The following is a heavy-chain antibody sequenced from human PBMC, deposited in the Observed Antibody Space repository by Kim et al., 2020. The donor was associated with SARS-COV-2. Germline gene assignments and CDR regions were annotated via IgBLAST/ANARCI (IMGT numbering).Heavy chain of an antibody. J-gene: IGHJ3*02. V-gene: IGHV1-18*01. Sequence: YAQKLQGRVTMTTDTSTSTAYMELRSLRSDDTAVYYCARVSRRGDDAFDIWGQGTMVTVSS. CDR3: ARVSRRGDDAFDI. D-gene: IGHD3-10*01.